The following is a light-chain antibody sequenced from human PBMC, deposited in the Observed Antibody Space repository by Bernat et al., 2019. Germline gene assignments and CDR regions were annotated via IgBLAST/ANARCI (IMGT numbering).Light chain of an antibody. CDR1: QSLVHSDGNTY. J-gene: IGKJ1*01. CDR3: MQATQFPWA. Sequence: DIVLTQTPLSSPVTLGQPASISCKSSQSLVHSDGNTYFSWLQQRPGQSPRLLIYRISNRFFGVPDRFSGSGAGTDFTLEISRVEAEDVGVYYCMQATQFPWAFGQGTRVEI. CDR2: RIS. V-gene: IGKV2-24*01.